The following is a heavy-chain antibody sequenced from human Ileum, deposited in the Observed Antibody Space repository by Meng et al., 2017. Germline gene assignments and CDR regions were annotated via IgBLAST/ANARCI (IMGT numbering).Heavy chain of an antibody. V-gene: IGHV6-1*01. CDR2: TYYRSKWFN. D-gene: IGHD1-26*01. CDR1: GDSGSVNRAA. J-gene: IGHJ4*02. Sequence: QVQLKNEGPGLVKPSQNLSRTCAISGDSGSVNRAAWNWIRQSPSRGLEWLGRTYYRSKWFNEYAVSVKSRITINPDTSENQFSLQLNSVTPEDAAVYYCARGGGSYYHFDYWGQGTLVTVSS. CDR3: ARGGGSYYHFDY.